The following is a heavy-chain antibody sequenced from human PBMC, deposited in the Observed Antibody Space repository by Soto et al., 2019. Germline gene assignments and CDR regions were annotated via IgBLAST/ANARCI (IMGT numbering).Heavy chain of an antibody. Sequence: ASVKVSCKASGYTFISYGISWVRQAPGQGLEWVGWMSAFTGKADYAQIFQDRVTMTTDTSTSTDYMELRSLRSDDTAVYYCARDQRYYGSGYYYSDSWGQGTLVTVSS. J-gene: IGHJ4*02. V-gene: IGHV1-18*04. CDR2: MSAFTGKA. D-gene: IGHD3-10*01. CDR3: ARDQRYYGSGYYYSDS. CDR1: GYTFISYG.